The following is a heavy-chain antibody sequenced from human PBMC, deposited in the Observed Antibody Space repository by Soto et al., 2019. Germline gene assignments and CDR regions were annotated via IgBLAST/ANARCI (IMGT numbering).Heavy chain of an antibody. CDR2: ISWNGGSI. D-gene: IGHD2-2*02. CDR1: GFTFSSYG. J-gene: IGHJ6*03. Sequence: PGGSLRLSCAASGFTFSSYGMHWVRQAPGKGLEWVSGISWNGGSIAYADSVKGRFTISRDNAKNSLYLQMNSLRAEDTALYYCAKGVALGYCTSTSCHNYYMDVWGKGTTVTVSS. V-gene: IGHV3-9*01. CDR3: AKGVALGYCTSTSCHNYYMDV.